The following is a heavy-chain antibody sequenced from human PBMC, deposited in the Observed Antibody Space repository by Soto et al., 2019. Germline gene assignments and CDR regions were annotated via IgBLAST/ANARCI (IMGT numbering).Heavy chain of an antibody. D-gene: IGHD3-10*01. CDR1: GGSISSYY. CDR2: IYYSGST. CDR3: AREGNILANAFDI. Sequence: LSLPCTVSGGSISSYYWSWIRQPPGEGLEWIGYIYYSGSTNYNPSLKSRVTISVDTARNQFSLKLSSVTAACTAVYYCAREGNILANAFDIWGQGTRAT. J-gene: IGHJ3*02. V-gene: IGHV4-59*01.